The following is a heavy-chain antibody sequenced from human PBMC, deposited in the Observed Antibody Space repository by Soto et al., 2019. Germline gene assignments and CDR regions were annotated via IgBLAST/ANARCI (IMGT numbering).Heavy chain of an antibody. V-gene: IGHV4-30-2*01. Sequence: PSETLSLTCTVSGGSINSGDYSWTWIRQPPGKGLEWIGYIYHTGTTYYNMSLKSRVTISVDRSKNQFSLKLSSVTAADTAVYYCARGINYYDSSGDSWFDPWGQGILVTVS. D-gene: IGHD3-22*01. CDR1: GGSINSGDYS. CDR2: IYHTGTT. J-gene: IGHJ5*02. CDR3: ARGINYYDSSGDSWFDP.